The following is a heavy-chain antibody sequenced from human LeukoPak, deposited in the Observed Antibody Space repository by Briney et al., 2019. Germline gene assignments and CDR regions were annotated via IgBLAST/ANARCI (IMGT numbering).Heavy chain of an antibody. Sequence: GGSLRLSCAASGFTFSSYAMHWVRQAPGKGLEWVAVISYDGSNKYYADSVKGRFTISRDNSKNTLYLQMNSLRAEDTAVYYCAKGIGSGSYYLFDYWGQGTLVTVSS. CDR2: ISYDGSNK. J-gene: IGHJ4*02. D-gene: IGHD3-10*01. V-gene: IGHV3-30-3*01. CDR1: GFTFSSYA. CDR3: AKGIGSGSYYLFDY.